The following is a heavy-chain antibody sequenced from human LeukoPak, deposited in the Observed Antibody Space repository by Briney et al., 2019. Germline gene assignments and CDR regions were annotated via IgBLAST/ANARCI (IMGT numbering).Heavy chain of an antibody. CDR1: GGSISSYY. CDR2: IYYSGST. D-gene: IGHD3-10*01. Sequence: SETLSLTCTVSGGSISSYYWSWIRQPPGKGLEWIGYIYYSGSTNYNPSLKSRVTISVDTSKNQFSLKVSSVTAADTAVYYCARGLRLDYLYYFDYWGQGTLVTVSS. CDR3: ARGLRLDYLYYFDY. V-gene: IGHV4-59*12. J-gene: IGHJ4*02.